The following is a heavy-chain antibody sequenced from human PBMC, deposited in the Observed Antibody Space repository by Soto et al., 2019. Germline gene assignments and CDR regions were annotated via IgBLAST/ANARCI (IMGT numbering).Heavy chain of an antibody. J-gene: IGHJ4*02. Sequence: QVKLVQSGAEVKKPGASVKVSCKASGYTFSSYGITWVRQAPGQGLEWMGWISTYNDNTKYAQKVQGRVTMTTDASTSTAYMELTSLRSDDTAIYYCARDPFHYDSSGYYSVYWGQGTLVTVSS. V-gene: IGHV1-18*01. CDR3: ARDPFHYDSSGYYSVY. CDR1: GYTFSSYG. CDR2: ISTYNDNT. D-gene: IGHD3-22*01.